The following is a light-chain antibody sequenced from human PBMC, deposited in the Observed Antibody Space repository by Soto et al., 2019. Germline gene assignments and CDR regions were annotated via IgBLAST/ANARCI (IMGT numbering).Light chain of an antibody. J-gene: IGKJ4*01. Sequence: DLQMPQSPSSLSASVGDRVTITCRASQSISNYLNWYQQKPGKAPKLLIYAASSLQSGVPSRLSGSGSGTDFTLAISSLQPEDFATYYCHQSYNTPLTFGGGTKVEIK. CDR3: HQSYNTPLT. V-gene: IGKV1-39*01. CDR1: QSISNY. CDR2: AAS.